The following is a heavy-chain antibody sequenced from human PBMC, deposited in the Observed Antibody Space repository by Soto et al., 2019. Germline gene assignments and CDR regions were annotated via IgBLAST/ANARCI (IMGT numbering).Heavy chain of an antibody. CDR3: ARGKRRIHGHYVDWGNWFDP. V-gene: IGHV4-30-2*01. J-gene: IGHJ5*02. D-gene: IGHD4-17*01. CDR1: GGSISSGGYS. CDR2: IYHSGST. Sequence: QLQLQESGSGLVKPSQTLSLTCAVSGGSISSGGYSWSWIRQPPGKGLEWIGYIYHSGSTYYNPSLKSRVTISVDRSKNQFSLKLSSVTAADTAVYYCARGKRRIHGHYVDWGNWFDPWGQGTMVTVSS.